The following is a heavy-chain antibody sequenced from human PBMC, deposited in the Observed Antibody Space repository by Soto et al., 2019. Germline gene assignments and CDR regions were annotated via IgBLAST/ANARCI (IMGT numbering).Heavy chain of an antibody. J-gene: IGHJ6*02. CDR1: GYSFTSYW. D-gene: IGHD3-10*01. Sequence: GESLKISCKGSGYSFTSYWIGWVRQMPGKGLEWIWIIFPGDSDTRYSPSFQGQVTISADKSISTVYLQWSSLKASDTAMFYCARTMVRGVTYYYYYGMDVWGQGTTVTVSS. CDR2: IFPGDSDT. CDR3: ARTMVRGVTYYYYYGMDV. V-gene: IGHV5-51*01.